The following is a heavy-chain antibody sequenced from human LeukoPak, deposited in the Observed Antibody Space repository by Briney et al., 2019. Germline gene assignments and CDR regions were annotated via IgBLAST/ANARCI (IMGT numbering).Heavy chain of an antibody. V-gene: IGHV4-30-4*01. Sequence: SETLSLTCTVSSGSISSGDYYWSWIRQPPGKGLEWIWYISSSGTTYYNPSLRSRITISVDSPKSQFSLNLSSVTASDTAVYYCAGVGNGGYGGFDYWGQGTLVTVSS. J-gene: IGHJ4*02. CDR1: SGSISSGDYY. CDR3: AGVGNGGYGGFDY. CDR2: ISSSGTT. D-gene: IGHD5-12*01.